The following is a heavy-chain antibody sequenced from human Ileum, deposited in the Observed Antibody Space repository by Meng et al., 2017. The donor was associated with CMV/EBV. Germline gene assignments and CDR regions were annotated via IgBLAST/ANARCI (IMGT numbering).Heavy chain of an antibody. CDR3: VWTVMPAAMIEGFDI. Sequence: MHWVRQAPGRGLDWVSVISYDGVLTYYADSVKGRFTISRDNSKSALYLQMNRLRPEDTGIYYCVWTVMPAAMIEGFDIWGRGTMVTVSS. CDR2: ISYDGVLT. J-gene: IGHJ3*02. V-gene: IGHV3-30*03. D-gene: IGHD2-2*01.